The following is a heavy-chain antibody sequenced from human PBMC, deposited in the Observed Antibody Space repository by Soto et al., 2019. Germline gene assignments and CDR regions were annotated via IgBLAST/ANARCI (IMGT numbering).Heavy chain of an antibody. CDR3: ARDLSGTGLDI. CDR1: GDSIGRFY. CDR2: VYSTGGT. V-gene: IGHV4-4*07. D-gene: IGHD1-26*01. Sequence: ETLSLTCNVSGDSIGRFYWSWIRQSAEKGLEWIGRVYSTGGTAYNPALKGRVTISLDRSNNHVSLEMNSVTAADTAVYFCARDLSGTGLDIWGRGTRVTVSS. J-gene: IGHJ6*02.